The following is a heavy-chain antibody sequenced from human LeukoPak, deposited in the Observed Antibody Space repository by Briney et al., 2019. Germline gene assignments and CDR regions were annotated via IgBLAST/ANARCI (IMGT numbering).Heavy chain of an antibody. V-gene: IGHV3-43*02. Sequence: GGSLRLSCAASGFTFDDYAMHWVRQAPGKGLEWVSLISGDGGSTYYADSVKGRFTISRDNSKNSLYLQVNSLRTEDTALYYCAKSYSSGLSPFYYYGMDVWGQGTTVTVSS. CDR1: GFTFDDYA. J-gene: IGHJ6*02. D-gene: IGHD6-19*01. CDR3: AKSYSSGLSPFYYYGMDV. CDR2: ISGDGGST.